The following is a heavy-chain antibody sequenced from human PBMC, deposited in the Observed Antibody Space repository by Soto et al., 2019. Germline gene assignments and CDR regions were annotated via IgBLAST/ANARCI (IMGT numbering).Heavy chain of an antibody. Sequence: SETLSLTCTVSGGSISSYYWSWIRQPPGKGLEWIGYIYYSGSTNYNPSLKSRVTISVDTSKNQFSVKLSSVTAADTAVYYWARTWYSSSSSPIFYWGQGTLVTVSS. D-gene: IGHD6-6*01. CDR1: GGSISSYY. J-gene: IGHJ4*02. CDR2: IYYSGST. V-gene: IGHV4-59*01. CDR3: ARTWYSSSSSPIFY.